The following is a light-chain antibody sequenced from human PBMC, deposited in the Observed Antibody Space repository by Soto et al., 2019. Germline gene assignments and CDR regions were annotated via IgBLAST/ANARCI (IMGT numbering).Light chain of an antibody. V-gene: IGLV2-14*01. J-gene: IGLJ3*02. CDR2: DVS. Sequence: QSALTQPASVSGSPGQSITISCTGTSSDVGGYNYVSWYQQHPGKAPKLMIYDVSNRPSGVSNRFSGSKSGNTASLTISGLQAEDEAGYYCSSYTSSSVGVFGGGTKVTVL. CDR3: SSYTSSSVGV. CDR1: SSDVGGYNY.